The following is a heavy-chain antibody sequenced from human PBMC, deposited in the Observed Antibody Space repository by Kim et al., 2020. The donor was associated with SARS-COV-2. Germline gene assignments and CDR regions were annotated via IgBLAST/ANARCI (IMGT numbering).Heavy chain of an antibody. CDR2: MDTSGSEI. Sequence: GGSLRLSCVVSGFIFSSYNINWVRQAPGKGLEWVASMDTSGSEIHYGESVKGRFSISRDNAKSAVYLQMNSLRIEDTAVYYCARDGRPPRTPYSGYDYVGLGKLDYWGQGALVTVSS. J-gene: IGHJ4*02. D-gene: IGHD5-12*01. CDR3: ARDGRPPRTPYSGYDYVGLGKLDY. CDR1: GFIFSSYN. V-gene: IGHV3-21*01.